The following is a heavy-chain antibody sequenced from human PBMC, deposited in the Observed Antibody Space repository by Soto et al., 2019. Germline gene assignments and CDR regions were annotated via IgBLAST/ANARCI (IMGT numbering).Heavy chain of an antibody. CDR1: GYTYPSYW. CDR3: ARRILLWSVRDAFDI. V-gene: IGHV5-51*03. CDR2: IYPEDSDT. J-gene: IGHJ3*02. D-gene: IGHD3-10*01. Sequence: EVQLVQSGAEVKKPGESLKISCKGFGYTYPSYWIGWVRQMPGKGLEWMGIIYPEDSDTRYSPSFQGQVTISADKSISTAYLQWSSLKASDTAMYYCARRILLWSVRDAFDIWGQGTMVTVS.